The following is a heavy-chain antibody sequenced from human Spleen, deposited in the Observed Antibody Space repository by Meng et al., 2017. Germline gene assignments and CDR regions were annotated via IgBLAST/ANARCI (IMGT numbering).Heavy chain of an antibody. CDR3: ARGPVVGEGWFDP. Sequence: ASVKVSCKASGYTFTSYDINWVRQATGQGLEWMGWMNPNSGNTGYVQKFQGRVTITRNTSISTAYMELSSLTSDDTAVYYCARGPVVGEGWFDPWGQGTRVTVSS. CDR2: MNPNSGNT. V-gene: IGHV1-8*03. J-gene: IGHJ5*02. D-gene: IGHD2-15*01. CDR1: GYTFTSYD.